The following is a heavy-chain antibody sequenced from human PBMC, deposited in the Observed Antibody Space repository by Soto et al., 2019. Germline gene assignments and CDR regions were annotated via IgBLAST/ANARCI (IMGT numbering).Heavy chain of an antibody. Sequence: SETLSLTCTVSGGSISSSSYYWGWIRQPPGKGLEWIGSIYYSGSTYYNPSLKSRVTISVDTSKNQFSLKLSSVTAADTAVYYCANQIVVVPAAILSWGQGTLVTVSS. D-gene: IGHD2-2*01. CDR1: GGSISSSSYY. V-gene: IGHV4-39*01. CDR3: ANQIVVVPAAILS. CDR2: IYYSGST. J-gene: IGHJ5*02.